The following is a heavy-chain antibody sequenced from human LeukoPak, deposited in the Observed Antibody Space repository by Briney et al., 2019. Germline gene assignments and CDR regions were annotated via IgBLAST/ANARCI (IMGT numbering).Heavy chain of an antibody. CDR1: GFTFSSYA. J-gene: IGHJ4*02. V-gene: IGHV3-23*01. CDR2: ISGGGGST. D-gene: IGHD6-19*01. Sequence: PGGSLRLSCAASGFTFSSYAMSWVRQAPGKGLEWVSAISGGGGSTYYADSVKGRFTISRDNSKNTLYLQMNSLRAEDTAVYYCAKAVAGTKPQPYYFDYWGQGTLVTVSS. CDR3: AKAVAGTKPQPYYFDY.